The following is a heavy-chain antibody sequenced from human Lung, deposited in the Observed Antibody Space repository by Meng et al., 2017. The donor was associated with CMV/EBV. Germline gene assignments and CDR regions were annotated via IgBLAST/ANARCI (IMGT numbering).Heavy chain of an antibody. CDR3: ARDRTTGRYFDC. J-gene: IGHJ4*01. CDR2: IYYSGST. V-gene: IGHV4-30-4*08. CDR1: GGSISNSNYH. D-gene: IGHD4-11*01. Sequence: VQLQESGPGLVKPSQTLSLTCTVAGGSISNSNYHWSWIRQHPGKGLEWIGYIYYSGSTYYNPSLKSRVTIPVDTSKNQFSLKQSSVTAADPAVYYCARDRTTGRYFDCCGQATLVTVSS.